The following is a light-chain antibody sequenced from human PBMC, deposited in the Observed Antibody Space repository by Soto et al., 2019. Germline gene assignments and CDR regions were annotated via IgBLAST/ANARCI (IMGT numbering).Light chain of an antibody. CDR3: QQSYSTRIFT. CDR2: AAS. J-gene: IGKJ3*01. Sequence: DIQMTQSPSSLSASVGDRVTITCRASQSISSYLNWYQQKPGKAPKLLIYAASSLQSGVPSRFSGSGSGTDLTLTISSLQPEDFATYYCQQSYSTRIFTFCPGTKVDIK. V-gene: IGKV1-39*01. CDR1: QSISSY.